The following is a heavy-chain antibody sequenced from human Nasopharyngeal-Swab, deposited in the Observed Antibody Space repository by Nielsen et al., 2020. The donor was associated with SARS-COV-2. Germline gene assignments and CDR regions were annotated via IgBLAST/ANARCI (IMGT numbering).Heavy chain of an antibody. V-gene: IGHV1-69*13. D-gene: IGHD2-2*01. CDR3: ARGFIQLLHPYYYYYMDV. Sequence: SVKVSCKASGYTFTSYGISWVRQAPGQGLEWMGGIIPIFGTANYAQKFQGRVTITADESTSTAYMELSSLRSEDTAVYYCARGFIQLLHPYYYYYMDVWGKGTTVTVSS. CDR2: IIPIFGTA. J-gene: IGHJ6*03. CDR1: GYTFTSYG.